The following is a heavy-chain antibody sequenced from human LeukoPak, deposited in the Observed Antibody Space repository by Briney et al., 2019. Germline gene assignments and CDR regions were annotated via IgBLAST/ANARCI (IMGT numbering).Heavy chain of an antibody. CDR1: GGSISSSSYY. CDR3: ARPFSSSWYRGAFDL. CDR2: IYYSGNT. D-gene: IGHD6-13*01. V-gene: IGHV4-39*01. Sequence: PSETLSLTCTVSGGSISSSSYYWGWIRQPPGKGLEWIGSIYYSGNTYYNPSLKSRVTISVDTSKNQFSLKLSSVTAADTAVYYCARPFSSSWYRGAFDLWGQGTMVTVSS. J-gene: IGHJ3*01.